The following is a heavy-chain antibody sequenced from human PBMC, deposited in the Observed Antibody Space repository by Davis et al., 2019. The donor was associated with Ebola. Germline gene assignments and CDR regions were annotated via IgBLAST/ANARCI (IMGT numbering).Heavy chain of an antibody. CDR3: ATGLLAAAGWFDP. D-gene: IGHD6-13*01. CDR1: GGSFSGYY. CDR2: INHSGST. Sequence: PSETLSLTCAVYGGSFSGYYWSWIRQPPGKGLEWIGEINHSGSTNYNPSLKSRVTISVDTSKNQFSLKVRSVTAADTAVYYCATGLLAAAGWFDPWGQGTLVTVSS. V-gene: IGHV4-34*01. J-gene: IGHJ5*02.